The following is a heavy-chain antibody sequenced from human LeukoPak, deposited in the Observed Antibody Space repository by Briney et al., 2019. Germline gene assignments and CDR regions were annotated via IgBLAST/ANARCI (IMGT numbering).Heavy chain of an antibody. V-gene: IGHV4-4*07. CDR2: IYTSEST. D-gene: IGHD1-26*01. CDR1: GGSISSYY. CDR3: ARGGDYYAFDM. J-gene: IGHJ3*02. Sequence: PSETLSLTCTVSGGSISSYYWSWIRQPAGKGLEWIGRIYTSESTNYNPSLKSRVTMSVDTSKSQFSLKLSSMTAADTAVYYCARGGDYYAFDMWGQGTMVTVSS.